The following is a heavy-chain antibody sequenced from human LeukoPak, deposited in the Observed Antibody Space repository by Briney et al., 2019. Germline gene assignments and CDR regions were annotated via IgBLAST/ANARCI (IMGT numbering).Heavy chain of an antibody. D-gene: IGHD6-6*01. CDR3: ARVRSIAALSDY. Sequence: PSETLSLTCTVSGGSVSSGSYYWSWIRQPPGKGLEWIGYIYYSGSTNYNPSLESRVTISVDTSKNQFSLKLSSVTAADTAVYYCARVRSIAALSDYWGQGTLVTVSS. CDR2: IYYSGST. V-gene: IGHV4-61*01. J-gene: IGHJ4*02. CDR1: GGSVSSGSYY.